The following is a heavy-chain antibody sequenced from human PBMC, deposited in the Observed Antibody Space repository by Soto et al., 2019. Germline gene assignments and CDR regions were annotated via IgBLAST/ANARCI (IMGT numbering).Heavy chain of an antibody. D-gene: IGHD3-9*01. Sequence: QVQLEQSGAEVKKPGDSVKVSCKASGYTFTHFYITWVRQAPGQGLEWMGAISPHNVNTNYAQKFRGRFSLTTETAPNTAYMDLRSLTSDETAVYYCARDEGGYDILTGYYKAHHFDLWGQGVPVTVSS. V-gene: IGHV1-18*01. CDR1: GYTFTHFY. CDR3: ARDEGGYDILTGYYKAHHFDL. J-gene: IGHJ4*02. CDR2: ISPHNVNT.